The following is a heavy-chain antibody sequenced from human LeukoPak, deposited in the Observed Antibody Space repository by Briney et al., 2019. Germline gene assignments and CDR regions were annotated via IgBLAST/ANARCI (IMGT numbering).Heavy chain of an antibody. CDR2: INHNGNVN. CDR1: GFTFSSYW. Sequence: GGSLRLSCAASGFTFSSYWMNWARQAPGKGLEWVASINHNGNVNYYVDSVKGRFTISRDNAKNSLNLQMNSLRAEDTAVYYCARHPNYYDSSGYYKGFDCWGQGTLVTVSS. CDR3: ARHPNYYDSSGYYKGFDC. D-gene: IGHD3-22*01. V-gene: IGHV3-7*03. J-gene: IGHJ4*02.